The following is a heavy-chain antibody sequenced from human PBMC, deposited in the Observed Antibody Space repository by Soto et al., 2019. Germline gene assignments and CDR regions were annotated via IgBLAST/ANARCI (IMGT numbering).Heavy chain of an antibody. Sequence: PGGSLRLSCATSGFNFAGYAITWFRQAPGKGLEWVGFTRGKAYGGTTEYAASVRGRFTISRDDSRRVAYLQMNSLRAEDTAVYYCAKDASRSSSWYGFDYWGQGTLVTVSS. V-gene: IGHV3-49*03. CDR3: AKDASRSSSWYGFDY. CDR2: TRGKAYGGTT. D-gene: IGHD6-13*01. J-gene: IGHJ4*02. CDR1: GFNFAGYA.